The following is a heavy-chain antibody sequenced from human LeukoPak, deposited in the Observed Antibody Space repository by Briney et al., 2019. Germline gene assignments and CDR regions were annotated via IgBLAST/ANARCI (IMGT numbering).Heavy chain of an antibody. V-gene: IGHV3-30*18. Sequence: GGSLRLSCAASGFTFSSYGMHWVRQAPGKGLEWVAVISYDGSNKYYVDSVKGRFTISRDNSKNTLYLQMNSLRVEDTAVYYCAKTGYSSGWYFDYWGQGTLVTVSS. CDR2: ISYDGSNK. J-gene: IGHJ4*02. D-gene: IGHD6-19*01. CDR1: GFTFSSYG. CDR3: AKTGYSSGWYFDY.